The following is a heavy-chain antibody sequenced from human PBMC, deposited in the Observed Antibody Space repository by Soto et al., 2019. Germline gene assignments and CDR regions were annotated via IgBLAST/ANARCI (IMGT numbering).Heavy chain of an antibody. CDR1: GYTLTELS. J-gene: IGHJ4*02. CDR2: FDPEDGET. V-gene: IGHV1-24*01. Sequence: QVQLVQSGAEVKKPGASVKVSCKVSGYTLTELSMHWVRQAPGKGLEWMGGFDPEDGETIYAQKLQGRVTMTEDTSTDTAYMELSSLRSEDTAVYYCETDIRSSGYCDYWVQGTLVTVSS. D-gene: IGHD3-22*01. CDR3: ETDIRSSGYCDY.